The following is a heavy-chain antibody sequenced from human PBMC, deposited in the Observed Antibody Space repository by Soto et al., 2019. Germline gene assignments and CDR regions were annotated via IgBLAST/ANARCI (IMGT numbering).Heavy chain of an antibody. V-gene: IGHV4-30-2*01. D-gene: IGHD4-17*01. CDR1: GGCISSGGCS. CDR3: ARGMTTVTTLDY. J-gene: IGHJ4*02. CDR2: IYHSGST. Sequence: QLQRQESGSGLVKPSQTLSLTWAVSGGCISSGGCSWSWIRQPPGKGLEWIGYIYHSGSTYYNPSLKSRVTISLDRSKKQFSLKLSSVTAAETAVYYCARGMTTVTTLDYWGQGTLVTVSS.